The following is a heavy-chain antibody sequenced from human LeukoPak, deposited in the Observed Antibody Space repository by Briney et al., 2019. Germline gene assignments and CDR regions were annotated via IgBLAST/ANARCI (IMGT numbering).Heavy chain of an antibody. CDR3: ARGYGGNSFDY. CDR2: IYYSGST. CDR1: GGSISSYY. V-gene: IGHV4-59*01. J-gene: IGHJ4*02. D-gene: IGHD4-23*01. Sequence: PSETLSLTCTVSGGSISSYYWSWIRQPPGKGLEWIGYIYYSGSTNYNPSLKGRVTISVDTSKNQFSLKLSSVTAADTAVYYCARGYGGNSFDYWGQGTLVTVSS.